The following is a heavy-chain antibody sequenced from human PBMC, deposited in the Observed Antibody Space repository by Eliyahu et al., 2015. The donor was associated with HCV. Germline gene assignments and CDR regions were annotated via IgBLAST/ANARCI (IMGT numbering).Heavy chain of an antibody. V-gene: IGHV3-23*01. CDR2: ISGSGGST. CDR1: GFTFSSYA. J-gene: IGHJ6*02. Sequence: EVQLLESGGGLVQPGGSLRLSCAASGFTFSSYAMSWVPQGPGEGVEWVSAISGSGGSTYYADSVKGRFTISRDNSKNTLYLQMNSLRAEDTAVYYCAKQPRGGLLHYGMDVWGQGTTVTVSS. D-gene: IGHD1-14*01. CDR3: AKQPRGGLLHYGMDV.